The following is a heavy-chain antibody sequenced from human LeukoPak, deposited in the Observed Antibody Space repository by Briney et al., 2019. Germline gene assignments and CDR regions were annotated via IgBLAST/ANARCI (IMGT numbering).Heavy chain of an antibody. Sequence: ASVKVSCKASGYTFTSYAMHWVRQAPGQRLEWMGWINAGNGNTKYLQKFQGRVTITRDTSASTAYMELSSLRSEDTAVYYCARVLSSGWYGNWFDPWGQGTLVTVSS. CDR3: ARVLSSGWYGNWFDP. J-gene: IGHJ5*02. CDR1: GYTFTSYA. CDR2: INAGNGNT. V-gene: IGHV1-3*01. D-gene: IGHD6-19*01.